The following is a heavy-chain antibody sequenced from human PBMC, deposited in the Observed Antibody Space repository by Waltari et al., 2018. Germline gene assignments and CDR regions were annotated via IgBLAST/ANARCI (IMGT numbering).Heavy chain of an antibody. CDR3: ARDLRHPSYYDFSFDT. Sequence: VELQESVSGLVKPSQTLSLTCRVSGGPINREFYYLNWIRPPAGKGLEWIWRICTSGDTNYNPSLKTRVSISVDTSRNQFSLKLTSVTAADTAVYYCARDLRHPSYYDFSFDTWGQGSLVTVSS. D-gene: IGHD3-3*01. V-gene: IGHV4-61*02. CDR1: GGPINREFYY. J-gene: IGHJ5*02. CDR2: ICTSGDT.